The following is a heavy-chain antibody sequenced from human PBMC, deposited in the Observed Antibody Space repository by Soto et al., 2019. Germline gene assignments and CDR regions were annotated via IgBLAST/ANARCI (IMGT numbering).Heavy chain of an antibody. J-gene: IGHJ6*02. D-gene: IGHD3-10*01. V-gene: IGHV4-59*01. CDR3: ARASYGSGNYYAPYYFYAMDV. CDR1: GASISSYY. Sequence: SETLSLTCGVSGASISSYYWSWIRQPPGKGLEWIGYIYYSGNTNYNPSLKSRVTMSVDTSKNQFSLNLTSVTAADTAVYFCARASYGSGNYYAPYYFYAMDVWGHGPTVTVYS. CDR2: IYYSGNT.